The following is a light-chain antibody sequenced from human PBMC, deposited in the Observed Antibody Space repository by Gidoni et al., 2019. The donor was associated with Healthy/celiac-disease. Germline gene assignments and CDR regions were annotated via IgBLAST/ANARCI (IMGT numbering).Light chain of an antibody. Sequence: AIRMTQSPSSFSASTGDRVTITRRASQGISSYLAWYQQKPGKAPKLLIYAAATLQSGVPSRFSGSGSGTDFTLTISCLQSEDFATYYCQQYYSYPRTFXXXTKLEIK. V-gene: IGKV1-8*01. J-gene: IGKJ2*01. CDR3: QQYYSYPRT. CDR1: QGISSY. CDR2: AAA.